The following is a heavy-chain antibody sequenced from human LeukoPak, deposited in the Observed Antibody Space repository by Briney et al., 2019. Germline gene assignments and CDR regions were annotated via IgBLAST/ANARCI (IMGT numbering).Heavy chain of an antibody. Sequence: ASVKVSCKGSGYTFTDSYLHWVRQAPGQGLEWMGWINPKIGGTNYAQKFQGRVTMTRDTSISTAYLQWSSLKASDTAMYYCARPSGYYYNHRVDYFDYWGQGTLVTVSS. CDR3: ARPSGYYYNHRVDYFDY. D-gene: IGHD3-22*01. CDR1: GYTFTDSY. CDR2: INPKIGGT. J-gene: IGHJ4*02. V-gene: IGHV1-2*02.